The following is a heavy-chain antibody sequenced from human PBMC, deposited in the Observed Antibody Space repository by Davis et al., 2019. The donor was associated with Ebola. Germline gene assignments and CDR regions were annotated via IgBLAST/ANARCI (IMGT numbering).Heavy chain of an antibody. Sequence: GGSLRLSCAASGFTFSSYEMNWVRQAPGKGLEWVSYISSSGSTIYYADSVKGRFTISRDNAKNSLYLQMSSLRAEDTAVYYCARAGYYYESSDYYEYPSWFDPWGQGTLVTVSS. CDR2: ISSSGSTI. CDR3: ARAGYYYESSDYYEYPSWFDP. D-gene: IGHD3-22*01. CDR1: GFTFSSYE. J-gene: IGHJ5*02. V-gene: IGHV3-48*03.